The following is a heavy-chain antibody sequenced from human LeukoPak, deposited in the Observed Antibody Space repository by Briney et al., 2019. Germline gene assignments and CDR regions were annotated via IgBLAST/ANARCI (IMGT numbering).Heavy chain of an antibody. Sequence: PSETLSLTCTVSGGSITSGGYYWSWIRQHPGKGLEWIGYIFYGGSTYYNPSLKSRVSISEDTSENQFSLRLSSVTAADTAVYYCARKRESGSPWDRWGQGTLVTVSS. CDR1: GGSITSGGYY. J-gene: IGHJ5*02. CDR2: IFYGGST. V-gene: IGHV4-31*03. CDR3: ARKRESGSPWDR. D-gene: IGHD3-10*01.